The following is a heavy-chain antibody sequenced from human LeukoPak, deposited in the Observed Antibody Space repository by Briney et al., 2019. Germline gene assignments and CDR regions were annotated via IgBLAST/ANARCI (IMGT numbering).Heavy chain of an antibody. Sequence: SETLSLTCAGYGGSFSGYYWSWIRQPPGKGLEWIGEINHSGSTNYNPSLKSRVTISVDTSKNQFSLKLSSVTAADTAVYYCASSGRYDFWSGPDYWGQGTLVTVSS. D-gene: IGHD3-3*01. CDR3: ASSGRYDFWSGPDY. V-gene: IGHV4-34*01. CDR2: INHSGST. CDR1: GGSFSGYY. J-gene: IGHJ4*02.